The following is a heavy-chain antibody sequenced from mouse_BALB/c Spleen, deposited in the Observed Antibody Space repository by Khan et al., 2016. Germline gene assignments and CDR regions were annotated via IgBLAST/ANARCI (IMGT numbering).Heavy chain of an antibody. D-gene: IGHD2-14*01. Sequence: EVQLEESGGGLVQPGGSMKLSCVASGFTFSNYWMNWVRQSPEKGLEWVAEIRLKSNNYATHYAESVKGRFTISRDDSKRSVYLQMNNLRAEDTGIYYWTRGVRDDWGQGTTLTVSS. J-gene: IGHJ2*01. V-gene: IGHV6-6*02. CDR1: GFTFSNYW. CDR3: TRGVRDD. CDR2: IRLKSNNYAT.